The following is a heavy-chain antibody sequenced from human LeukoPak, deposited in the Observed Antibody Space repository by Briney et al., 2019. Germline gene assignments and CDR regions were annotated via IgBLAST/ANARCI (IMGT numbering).Heavy chain of an antibody. V-gene: IGHV1-69*04. CDR2: IIPILGIA. Sequence: SVKVSCKASGGTFSGYAISWVRQAPGQGLEWMGRIIPILGIANYAQKFQGRVTVTADKSTSTAYMELSSLGSEDTAVYYCARSRLLFGELLYEHAFDIWGQGTMVTISS. CDR1: GGTFSGYA. D-gene: IGHD3-10*02. J-gene: IGHJ3*02. CDR3: ARSRLLFGELLYEHAFDI.